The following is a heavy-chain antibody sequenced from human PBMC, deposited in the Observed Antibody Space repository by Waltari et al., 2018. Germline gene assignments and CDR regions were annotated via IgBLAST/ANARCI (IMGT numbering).Heavy chain of an antibody. CDR2: ITGSGSST. CDR3: AKDRSIAAQFDY. V-gene: IGHV3-23*01. Sequence: EVQLLESGGGVVQPGGSLRLSCAASGFTFSSFAMSWVRQAPGKGLECVSAITGSGSSTYYADSVKCRFTISRDNSKNTLYLQMNSLRAEDTAVYYCAKDRSIAAQFDYWGQGTLVTVSS. J-gene: IGHJ4*02. D-gene: IGHD6-6*01. CDR1: GFTFSSFA.